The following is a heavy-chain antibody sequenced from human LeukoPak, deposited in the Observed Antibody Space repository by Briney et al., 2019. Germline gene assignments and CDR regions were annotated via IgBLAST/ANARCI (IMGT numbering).Heavy chain of an antibody. Sequence: PSETLSLTCTVSGGSISSGGYYWSWIRQHPGKGLEWIGYIYYSGSTYYNPSLKSRVTISVDTSKNQSSLKLSSVTAADTAVYYCARGEYQLPLNWFDPWGQGTLVTVSS. J-gene: IGHJ5*02. CDR2: IYYSGST. D-gene: IGHD2-2*01. V-gene: IGHV4-31*03. CDR3: ARGEYQLPLNWFDP. CDR1: GGSISSGGYY.